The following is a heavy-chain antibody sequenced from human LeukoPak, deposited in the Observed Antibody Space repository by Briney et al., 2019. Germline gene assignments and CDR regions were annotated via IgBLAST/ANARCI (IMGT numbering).Heavy chain of an antibody. J-gene: IGHJ4*02. V-gene: IGHV4-34*01. D-gene: IGHD6-6*01. CDR1: GGSFSGYY. CDR3: ARGIRLSSIAARVPFFDY. CDR2: INHSGST. Sequence: SETLSLTCAVYGGSFSGYYWGWIRQPPGKGLEWIGEINHSGSTNYNPSLKSRVTISVDTSKNQFSLKLSSVTAADTAVYYCARGIRLSSIAARVPFFDYWGQGTLVTVSS.